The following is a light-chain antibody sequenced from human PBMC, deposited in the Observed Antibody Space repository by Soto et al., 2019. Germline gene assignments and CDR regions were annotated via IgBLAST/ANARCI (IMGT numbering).Light chain of an antibody. CDR1: SSNIGINT. V-gene: IGLV1-44*01. Sequence: QSVLTQPPSASGTPGQTITISCSGGSSNIGINTVNWYEHLPGTAPRLLINGNTQRPSGVPDRSSVSKSGTSASLAISGLQSEDEGYYYCATWDDSLDVHVFGTGTKVTVL. CDR3: ATWDDSLDVHV. CDR2: GNT. J-gene: IGLJ1*01.